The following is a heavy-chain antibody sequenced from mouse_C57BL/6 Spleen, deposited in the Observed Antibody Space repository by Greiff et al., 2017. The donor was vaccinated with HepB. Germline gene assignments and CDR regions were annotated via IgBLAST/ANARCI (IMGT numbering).Heavy chain of an antibody. CDR1: GYTFTSYW. J-gene: IGHJ3*01. D-gene: IGHD2-5*01. V-gene: IGHV1-64*01. CDR2: IHPNSGST. CDR3: ARAYYSNYEGFAY. Sequence: QVQLQQPGAELVKPGASVKLSCKAPGYTFTSYWMHWVKQRPGQGLEWIGMIHPNSGSTNYNEKFKSKATLTVDKSSSTAYMQLSSLTSEDSAVYYCARAYYSNYEGFAYWGQGTLVTVSA.